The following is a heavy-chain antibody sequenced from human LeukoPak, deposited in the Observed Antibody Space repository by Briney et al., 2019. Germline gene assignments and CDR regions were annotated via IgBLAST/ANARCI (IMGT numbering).Heavy chain of an antibody. CDR1: GFTFSLHG. J-gene: IGHJ4*02. V-gene: IGHV3-30*03. D-gene: IGHD3-9*01. CDR3: GGTYDISSEYYFDY. CDR2: ISHDGNNK. Sequence: GGSLRLSCAASGFTFSLHGMYWVRQAPGKGLEWVAFISHDGNNKYYADSVRGRFTISRDNSKNTLYLQMNSLRAEDTAVYYCGGTYDISSEYYFDYWGQGTLVTVSS.